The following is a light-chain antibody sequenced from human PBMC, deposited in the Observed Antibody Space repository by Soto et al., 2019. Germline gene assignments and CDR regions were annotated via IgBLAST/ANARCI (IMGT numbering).Light chain of an antibody. CDR1: SSDVGGYNY. CDR2: EVS. Sequence: QSALTQPASVSGSPGQSITISCTGTSSDVGGYNYVSWYQQHPGKAPKLMIYEVSKRPSGVPDRFSGSKSGNTASLTISGLQAEDEADYYCCSYAGSYNVVFGGGTKLTVL. V-gene: IGLV2-8*01. CDR3: CSYAGSYNVV. J-gene: IGLJ2*01.